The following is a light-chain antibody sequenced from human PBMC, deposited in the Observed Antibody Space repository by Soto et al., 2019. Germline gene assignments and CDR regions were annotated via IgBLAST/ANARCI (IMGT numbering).Light chain of an antibody. CDR2: DVS. V-gene: IGLV2-14*01. CDR3: SSYTSSTTYV. J-gene: IGLJ1*01. Sequence: QSVLTQPASVSGSPGQSITISCTGTSSDVGGYNYVSWYQQHPGKAPKLMIYDVSNRPSGVSNRFSGSKSGNTASLTISGLRGEDEADYYCSSYTSSTTYVFGTGTKLTVL. CDR1: SSDVGGYNY.